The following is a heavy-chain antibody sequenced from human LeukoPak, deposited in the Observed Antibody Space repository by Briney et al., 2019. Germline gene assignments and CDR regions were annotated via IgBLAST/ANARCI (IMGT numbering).Heavy chain of an antibody. D-gene: IGHD2-8*02. CDR3: ARGEVVYVTYYYYYGMDV. CDR2: ISYDGSNK. V-gene: IGHV3-30-3*01. CDR1: GFTFSSYA. Sequence: GGSLRLSCAASGFTFSSYAMHWVRQAPGKGLEWVAVISYDGSNKYYADSVKGRFTISRDNSKNTLYLQMNSLRAEDTAVYYCARGEVVYVTYYYYYGMDVWGQGTTVTVSS. J-gene: IGHJ6*02.